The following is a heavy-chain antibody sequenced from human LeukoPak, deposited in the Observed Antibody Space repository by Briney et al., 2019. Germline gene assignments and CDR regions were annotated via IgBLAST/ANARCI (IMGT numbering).Heavy chain of an antibody. CDR1: GFTFSSYS. Sequence: GGSLRLSCAASGFTFSSYSMNWVRQAPGKGLEWVSSISSSSSYIYYAGSVKGRFTISRDNAKNSLYLQMSSLRAEDTAVYYCARAYLAVAGTFSTNYWGQGTLVTVSS. V-gene: IGHV3-21*01. J-gene: IGHJ4*02. CDR2: ISSSSSYI. CDR3: ARAYLAVAGTFSTNY. D-gene: IGHD6-19*01.